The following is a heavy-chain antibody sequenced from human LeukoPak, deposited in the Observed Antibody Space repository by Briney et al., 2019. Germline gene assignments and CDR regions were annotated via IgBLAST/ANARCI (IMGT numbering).Heavy chain of an antibody. CDR2: ISYDGTNK. CDR3: AKDRSSSFSGFLEY. CDR1: GFTFSHYT. D-gene: IGHD6-6*01. V-gene: IGHV3-30-3*01. Sequence: PGGSLRLSCAASGFTFSHYTIHWVRQAPGKGLQWVTAISYDGTNKYYADSVKGRFTISRDNSKNTLYLQMNSLRAEDTAVYYCAKDRSSSFSGFLEYWGQGTLVTVSS. J-gene: IGHJ4*02.